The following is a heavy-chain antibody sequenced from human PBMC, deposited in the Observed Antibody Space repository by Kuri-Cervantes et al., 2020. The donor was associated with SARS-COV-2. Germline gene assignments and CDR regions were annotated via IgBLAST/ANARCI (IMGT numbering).Heavy chain of an antibody. CDR3: ARAGLYYYDSSGYPFYY. CDR1: GFTFSSYS. J-gene: IGHJ4*02. Sequence: GGSLRLSCAASGFTFSSYSMNWVRQAPGKGLEWVSYISSSSSTIYYADSVKCRFTISRDNAKNSLYLQMNSLRAEDTAVYYCARAGLYYYDSSGYPFYYWGQGTLVTVSS. V-gene: IGHV3-48*01. CDR2: ISSSSSTI. D-gene: IGHD3-22*01.